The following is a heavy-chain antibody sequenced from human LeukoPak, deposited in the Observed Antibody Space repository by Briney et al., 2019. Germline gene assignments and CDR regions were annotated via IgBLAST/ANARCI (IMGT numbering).Heavy chain of an antibody. CDR3: ARSKTYYYDSSGYFLFDY. CDR1: GASFSGYS. Sequence: ASETLSLTCAVYGASFSGYSWTWIRQPPGKGLEWIGEINHSGSTSYNPSLKSRITLSVDTSKNQFSLKLSSVTAADTAVYYCARSKTYYYDSSGYFLFDYWGQGTLVTVSS. V-gene: IGHV4-34*10. D-gene: IGHD3-22*01. CDR2: INHSGST. J-gene: IGHJ4*02.